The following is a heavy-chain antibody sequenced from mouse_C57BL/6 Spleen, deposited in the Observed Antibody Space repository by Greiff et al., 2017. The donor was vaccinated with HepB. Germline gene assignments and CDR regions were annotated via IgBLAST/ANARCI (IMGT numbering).Heavy chain of an antibody. CDR3: ARFGRNFYYAMDY. CDR1: GYAFSSYW. J-gene: IGHJ4*01. V-gene: IGHV1-80*01. CDR2: IYPGDGDT. Sequence: QVQLKESGAELVKPGASVKISCKASGYAFSSYWMNWVKQRPGKGLEWIGQIYPGDGDTNYNGKFKGKATLTADKSSSTAYMQLSSLTSEDSAVYFCARFGRNFYYAMDYWGQGTSVTVSS.